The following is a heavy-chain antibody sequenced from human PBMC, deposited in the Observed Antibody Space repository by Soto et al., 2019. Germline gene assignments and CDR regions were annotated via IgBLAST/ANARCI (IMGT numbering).Heavy chain of an antibody. Sequence: GASVKVSCKSCRGTFSTYAVSGVRQAPGEGLKRVGGVNLILGTANYAPKYQGRVTITADESTTAASMELSSMRAGDTAVYYCAKDLFRIFGVVIIGAFDIWRQGTMVTVSS. D-gene: IGHD3-3*01. CDR2: VNLILGTA. J-gene: IGHJ3*02. CDR1: RGTFSTYA. CDR3: AKDLFRIFGVVIIGAFDI. V-gene: IGHV1-69*13.